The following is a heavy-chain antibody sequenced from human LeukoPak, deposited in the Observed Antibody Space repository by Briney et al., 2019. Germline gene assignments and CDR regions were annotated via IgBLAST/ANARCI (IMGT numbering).Heavy chain of an antibody. CDR1: GGSISSSSYY. Sequence: PSETLSLTCTVSGGSISSSSYYWGWIRQPPGKGLEWIGSIYYSGSTYYNPSHKSRVTISVDTSKKQFSLKLSSVTAADTAVYYCSRHVSTTRHVDCWGQGTLVTVSS. J-gene: IGHJ4*02. CDR2: IYYSGST. V-gene: IGHV4-39*01. D-gene: IGHD1-1*01. CDR3: SRHVSTTRHVDC.